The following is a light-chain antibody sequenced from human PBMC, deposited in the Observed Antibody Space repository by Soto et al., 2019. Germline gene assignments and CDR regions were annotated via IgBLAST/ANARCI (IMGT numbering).Light chain of an antibody. Sequence: QSVLTQPASVSGSPGQSITISCTGTSSDVGAYDFVSWYQHYPGKAPKLVTFDVTHRPPGNSDRFSGSKSANTASLTISGLQAEDEAFYYCSSYTTRSTLVFGGGTKLTVL. CDR2: DVT. CDR1: SSDVGAYDF. V-gene: IGLV2-14*01. CDR3: SSYTTRSTLV. J-gene: IGLJ2*01.